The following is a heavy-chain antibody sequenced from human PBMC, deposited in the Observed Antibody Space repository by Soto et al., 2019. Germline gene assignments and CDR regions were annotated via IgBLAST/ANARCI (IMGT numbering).Heavy chain of an antibody. CDR1: GFSLSTDGVG. Sequence: QITLKESGPTLMSPTQTLTLTCSFSGFSLSTDGVGIGWIRQPPGKGLEWLALIFWDGDRRHNPSLKSRLTSTTDTSKTQVVLTMTNMDPVDTATYYCAHSLRRASCGGGNCYFFDFWGQGTPVTVSS. CDR2: IFWDGDR. D-gene: IGHD2-21*01. V-gene: IGHV2-5*02. J-gene: IGHJ4*02. CDR3: AHSLRRASCGGGNCYFFDF.